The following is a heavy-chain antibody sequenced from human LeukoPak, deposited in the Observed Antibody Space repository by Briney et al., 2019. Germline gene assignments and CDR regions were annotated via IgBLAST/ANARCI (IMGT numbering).Heavy chain of an antibody. CDR1: GGSFSGYY. D-gene: IGHD6-13*01. Sequence: SETLSLTCAVYGGSFSGYYWSWIRQPPGKGLEWIGEINHSGSTNYNPSLKSRVTISVDTSKNQFSLKLSSVTAADTAVYYCARGYLVRWYWYFGLWGRGTLVTVSS. J-gene: IGHJ2*01. CDR3: ARGYLVRWYWYFGL. CDR2: INHSGST. V-gene: IGHV4-34*01.